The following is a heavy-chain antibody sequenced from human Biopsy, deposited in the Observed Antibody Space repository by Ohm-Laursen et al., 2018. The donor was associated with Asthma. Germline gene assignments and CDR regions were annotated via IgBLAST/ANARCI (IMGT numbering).Heavy chain of an antibody. V-gene: IGHV3-30*18. CDR2: VSYDGGVA. Sequence: SLRLSCAAPGFVFRSHAMHWVRQAPGKGLEWVAVVSYDGGVAHYADSMKGRFTISRDNAKSTLYLQMNSLRAEDTAVYYCAKERYYDFWSGYPIWGQGTMVTVSS. D-gene: IGHD3-3*01. J-gene: IGHJ3*02. CDR1: GFVFRSHA. CDR3: AKERYYDFWSGYPI.